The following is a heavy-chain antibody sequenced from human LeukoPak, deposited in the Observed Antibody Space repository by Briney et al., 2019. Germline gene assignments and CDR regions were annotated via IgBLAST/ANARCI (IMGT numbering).Heavy chain of an antibody. J-gene: IGHJ4*02. CDR1: GFTVSSNY. CDR3: AKHGYDYGDYGGWYFDY. D-gene: IGHD4-17*01. Sequence: GGSLRLSCAASGFTVSSNYMSWVRQAPGKGLEWVSVIYSGGSTYYADSVKGRFTISRDNSKNTLYLQMNSLRAEDTAVYYCAKHGYDYGDYGGWYFDYWGQGTLVTVSS. CDR2: IYSGGST. V-gene: IGHV3-53*01.